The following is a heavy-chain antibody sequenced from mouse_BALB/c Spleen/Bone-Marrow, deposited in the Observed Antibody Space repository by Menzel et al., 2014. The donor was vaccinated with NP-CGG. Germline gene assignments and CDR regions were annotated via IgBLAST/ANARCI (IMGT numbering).Heavy chain of an antibody. D-gene: IGHD2-2*01. Sequence: VQLQQSGPGLVQPSQSLSITCTVSGFSLTSDGVHWVRQSPRKGLEWLGVMWSGGSTDYNAAFISRLSISKDNSRSXVFFKMSSLQTNDTAIYYCARNGYYYSMDYWGQGTSVTVSS. J-gene: IGHJ4*01. CDR2: MWSGGST. V-gene: IGHV2-2*02. CDR1: GFSLTSDG. CDR3: ARNGYYYSMDY.